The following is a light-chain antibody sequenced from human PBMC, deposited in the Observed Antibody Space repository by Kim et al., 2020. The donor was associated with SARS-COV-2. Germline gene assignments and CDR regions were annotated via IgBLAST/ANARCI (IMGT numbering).Light chain of an antibody. V-gene: IGLV2-14*04. CDR3: SSYTTSSTYV. CDR2: DVA. Sequence: GKSVTISCPGTSRDVGAYDYVSWYQQYPGKAPKLMICDVAKRPSGVSIRFSGSKSGNTASLTISGLQAEDEADYYCSSYTTSSTYVFGTGTKVTVL. CDR1: SRDVGAYDY. J-gene: IGLJ1*01.